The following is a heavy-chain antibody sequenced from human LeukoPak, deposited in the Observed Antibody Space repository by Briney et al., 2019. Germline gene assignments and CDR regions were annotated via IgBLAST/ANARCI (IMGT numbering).Heavy chain of an antibody. V-gene: IGHV3-23*01. CDR3: ARLWFGELLTFGV. J-gene: IGHJ6*04. D-gene: IGHD3-10*01. Sequence: GGSLRLSCAASGFTFSSYAMSWVRQAPGKGLEWVSGISGSGGSTDYADSVKGRVTISRDNSKNTLYLQMNSLRAEDTAVYYCARLWFGELLTFGVWGKGTTVTISS. CDR2: ISGSGGST. CDR1: GFTFSSYA.